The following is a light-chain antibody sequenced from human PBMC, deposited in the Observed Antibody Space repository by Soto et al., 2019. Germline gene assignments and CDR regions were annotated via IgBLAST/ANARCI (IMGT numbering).Light chain of an antibody. CDR3: QSRLT. V-gene: IGKV3-11*01. J-gene: IGKJ4*01. CDR2: DAS. CDR1: QSVSSY. Sequence: EIVLTQSPATLSLSPGERATLSCRASQSVSSYLAWYQQKPGQAPRLLIYDASNRATGIPARFSGSGSGTDFTLTISSLEPEDFVVYYCQSRLTFGGGTKVEIK.